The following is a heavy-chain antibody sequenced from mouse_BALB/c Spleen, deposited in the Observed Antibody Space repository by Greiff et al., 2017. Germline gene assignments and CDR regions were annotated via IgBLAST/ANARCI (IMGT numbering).Heavy chain of an antibody. D-gene: IGHD3-2*01. J-gene: IGHJ4*01. Sequence: DVMLVESGGGLVQPGGSRKLSCAASGFTFSSFGMHWVRQAPEKGLEWVAYISSGSSTIYYADTVKGRFTISRDNPKNTLFLQMTSLRSEDTAMYYCARDREYAMDYWGQGTSVTVSS. CDR1: GFTFSSFG. CDR3: ARDREYAMDY. V-gene: IGHV5-17*02. CDR2: ISSGSSTI.